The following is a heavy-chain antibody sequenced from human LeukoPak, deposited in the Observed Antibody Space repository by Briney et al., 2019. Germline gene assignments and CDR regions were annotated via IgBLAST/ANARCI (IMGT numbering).Heavy chain of an antibody. CDR2: IRSKAFGGTA. CDR3: TRRSGSSGWYSLDY. Sequence: GRSLRLSCTASGFTFGDYALSWVRQAPGKGLEWVGLIRSKAFGGTAEYAASVKGRFTISRDDSKSIAYLQVNSLQTEDTAVYYCTRRSGSSGWYSLDYWGQGTLVTVSS. V-gene: IGHV3-49*04. J-gene: IGHJ4*02. D-gene: IGHD6-19*01. CDR1: GFTFGDYA.